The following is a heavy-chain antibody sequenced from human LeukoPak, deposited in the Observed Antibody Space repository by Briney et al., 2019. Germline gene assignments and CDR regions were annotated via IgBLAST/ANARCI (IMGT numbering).Heavy chain of an antibody. V-gene: IGHV1-18*01. CDR3: ARDAREVLLWFGEFFP. Sequence: ASVKVSCKASGYIFTSYGVGWVRQAPGQGFEWIGWISGYNGNTNYAQKFQGRVTLTTDTSTSTAYMDLRSLRSDDTAVYYCARDAREVLLWFGEFFPWGQGTLVTVSS. D-gene: IGHD3-10*01. CDR1: GYIFTSYG. J-gene: IGHJ5*02. CDR2: ISGYNGNT.